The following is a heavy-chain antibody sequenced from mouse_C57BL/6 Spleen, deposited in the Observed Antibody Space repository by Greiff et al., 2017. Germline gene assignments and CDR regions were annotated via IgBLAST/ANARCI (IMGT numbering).Heavy chain of an antibody. D-gene: IGHD1-1*01. CDR3: ARTTTDGWYFDV. V-gene: IGHV1-61*01. CDR2: IYPSDSET. CDR1: GYTFTSYW. J-gene: IGHJ1*03. Sequence: QVQLQQPGAELVRPGSSVKLSCKASGYTFTSYWMDWVKQRPGQGLEWIGNIYPSDSETHYNQKFKDKATLTVDKSSSTAYMQLSSLTSEDSEVYYCARTTTDGWYFDVWGTGTTGTVAS.